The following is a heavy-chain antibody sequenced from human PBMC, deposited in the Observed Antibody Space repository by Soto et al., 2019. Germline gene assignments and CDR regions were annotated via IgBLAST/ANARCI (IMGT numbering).Heavy chain of an antibody. CDR3: AREVLEYSSSWDY. V-gene: IGHV3-7*01. D-gene: IGHD6-6*01. Sequence: GGSLRLSCAASGFTSSSYWMSWVRQAPGKGLEWVANIKQDGSEKYYVDSVKGRITISRDNAKNSLYLQMNSLRAEDTAVYYCAREVLEYSSSWDYWGQGTLVTVSS. CDR2: IKQDGSEK. J-gene: IGHJ4*02. CDR1: GFTSSSYW.